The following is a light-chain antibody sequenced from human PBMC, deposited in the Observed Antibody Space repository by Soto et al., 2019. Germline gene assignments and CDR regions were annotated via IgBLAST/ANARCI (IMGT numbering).Light chain of an antibody. CDR2: GAS. V-gene: IGKV3-20*01. CDR1: QSVTSSY. CDR3: QQYGNSPLT. Sequence: EIVLTQSPGTLSLSPGERATLSCRASQSVTSSYLAWYQQKPGQAPRLFIYGASSRATGIPDRFSGSGSGTDFTLTISRLEPEDFAVYHCQQYGNSPLTFGQGTKVEIK. J-gene: IGKJ1*01.